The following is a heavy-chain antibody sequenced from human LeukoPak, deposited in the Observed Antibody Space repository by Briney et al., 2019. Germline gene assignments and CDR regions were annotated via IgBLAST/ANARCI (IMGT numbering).Heavy chain of an antibody. Sequence: SETLSLTCTVSGGSISGTSYYWGWIRQPPGKGLEWIGSIYYSGSTYYNPSLKSRVTISVDTSKNQFSLKLSSVTAADTAVYYCARGRGEMATINYFDYWGQGTLVTVSS. J-gene: IGHJ4*02. CDR3: ARGRGEMATINYFDY. CDR2: IYYSGST. D-gene: IGHD5-24*01. CDR1: GGSISGTSYY. V-gene: IGHV4-39*07.